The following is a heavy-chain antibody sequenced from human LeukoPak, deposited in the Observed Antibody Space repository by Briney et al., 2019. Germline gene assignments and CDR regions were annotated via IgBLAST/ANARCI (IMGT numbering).Heavy chain of an antibody. CDR3: ARGALGGRSPYNWFDP. CDR2: INPSGGST. V-gene: IGHV1-46*01. J-gene: IGHJ5*02. CDR1: VYTFTSYY. D-gene: IGHD3-16*01. Sequence: ASVKVSCKASVYTFTSYYMHWVRQAPGQGLEWMGIINPSGGSTSYAQKFQGRVTMTRDTSTSTVYMELSSLRSEDTAVYYCARGALGGRSPYNWFDPWGQGTLVTVSS.